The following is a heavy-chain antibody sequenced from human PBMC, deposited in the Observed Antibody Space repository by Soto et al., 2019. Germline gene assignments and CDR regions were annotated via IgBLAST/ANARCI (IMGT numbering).Heavy chain of an antibody. V-gene: IGHV3-33*01. CDR2: IWYDGSNK. CDR3: ARAHDSASSSWYLNWFDP. CDR1: GFTFSSYG. D-gene: IGHD6-13*01. J-gene: IGHJ5*02. Sequence: QVQLVESGGGVVQPGRSLRLSCAASGFTFSSYGMHWVRQAPGKGLEWVAVIWYDGSNKYYADSVKGRFTISRDNSKNTLYLQMNSLRAEDTAVYYCARAHDSASSSWYLNWFDPWGQGTLVTVSS.